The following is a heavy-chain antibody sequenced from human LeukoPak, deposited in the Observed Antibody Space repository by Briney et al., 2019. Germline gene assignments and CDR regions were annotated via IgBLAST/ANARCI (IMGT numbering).Heavy chain of an antibody. D-gene: IGHD5-18*01. CDR2: IYSGGST. CDR3: ARVLVRRGYSYGPFDY. V-gene: IGHV3-53*01. Sequence: GGSLRLSCAASGFTVSSKYMSWVRQAPGKGLEWDSVIYSGGSTYYADSVKGRFTISRDNSKNTLYLQMNSLRAEDTAVYYCARVLVRRGYSYGPFDYWGQGTLVTVSS. CDR1: GFTVSSKY. J-gene: IGHJ4*02.